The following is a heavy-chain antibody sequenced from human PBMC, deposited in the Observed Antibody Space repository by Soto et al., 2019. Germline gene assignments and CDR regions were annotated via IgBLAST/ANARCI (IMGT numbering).Heavy chain of an antibody. J-gene: IGHJ6*02. CDR2: IKSKTDGGTT. Sequence: EVQLVESGGGLVKPGGSLRLSCAASGFTFSNAWMNWVRQAPGKGLEWVGRIKSKTDGGTTDYAAPVKGRFTISRDDSKNTLYLQMNSLKTEDTAVYYCLSHHTPHYYYYYGMDVWGQGTTVTVSS. CDR1: GFTFSNAW. CDR3: LSHHTPHYYYYYGMDV. V-gene: IGHV3-15*07.